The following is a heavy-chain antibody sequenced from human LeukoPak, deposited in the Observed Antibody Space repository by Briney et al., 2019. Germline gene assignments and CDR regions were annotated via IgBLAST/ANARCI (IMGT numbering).Heavy chain of an antibody. D-gene: IGHD4-23*01. CDR1: GGSFSGYY. Sequence: PSETLSLTCGINGGSFSGYYWSWMRQPPGKGLGWIGEVTHSGSTNSNPSLKSRVTISVDTSKNQFSLKLSSVTAADTAVYYCARGLGLRWGSGLWYWGQGTLVTVSS. V-gene: IGHV4-34*01. CDR3: ARGLGLRWGSGLWY. CDR2: VTHSGST. J-gene: IGHJ4*02.